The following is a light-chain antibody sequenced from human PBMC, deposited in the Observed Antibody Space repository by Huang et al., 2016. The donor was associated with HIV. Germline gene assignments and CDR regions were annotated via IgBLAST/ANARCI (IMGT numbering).Light chain of an antibody. V-gene: IGKV3-11*01. Sequence: EIVLTQSPATMSLSPGERATLSCRASQGVSSYLACYQRKPGQAPRLLSYDAANRATGIPARFSGSGSGTDFTLTISSLEPEDFAVYYCQHRSNCPPTFGPGTKVDIK. CDR2: DAA. CDR3: QHRSNCPPT. J-gene: IGKJ3*01. CDR1: QGVSSY.